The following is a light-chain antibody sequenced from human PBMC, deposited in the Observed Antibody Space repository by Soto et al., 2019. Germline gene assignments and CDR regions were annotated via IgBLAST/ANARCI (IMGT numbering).Light chain of an antibody. CDR1: SSEVGSYNY. Sequence: QSLLTQPASVSGSPGQSITISCTGTSSEVGSYNYVSWYQLHPGKAPKLMIYEVSNRPSGVSNRFSGSKSGDTASLTISGLQAEGEADYYCSSYTTRTTLYVFGTGTKVTVL. J-gene: IGLJ1*01. CDR3: SSYTTRTTLYV. V-gene: IGLV2-14*01. CDR2: EVS.